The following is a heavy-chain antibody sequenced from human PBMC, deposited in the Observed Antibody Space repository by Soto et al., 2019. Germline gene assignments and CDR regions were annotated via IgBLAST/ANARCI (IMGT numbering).Heavy chain of an antibody. V-gene: IGHV4-59*08. Sequence: SETLSLTCAVSGASISSYYWSWIRQPPGRGLEWIGYIYYTGSTNYNPSLKSRFTISVDTSKNQFSLKLSSVTAADTAVYYCARRYGSAIDYWGQGTLVTVSS. J-gene: IGHJ4*02. CDR2: IYYTGST. D-gene: IGHD1-26*01. CDR3: ARRYGSAIDY. CDR1: GASISSYY.